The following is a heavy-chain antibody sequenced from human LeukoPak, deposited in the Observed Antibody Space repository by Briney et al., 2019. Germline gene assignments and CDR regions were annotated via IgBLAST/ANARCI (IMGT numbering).Heavy chain of an antibody. CDR2: INHSGST. V-gene: IGHV4-38-2*01. CDR1: GYSISTGYY. D-gene: IGHD6-19*01. J-gene: IGHJ4*02. CDR3: ARLIAVAGTRGADY. Sequence: SETLSLTCAVSGYSISTGYYWGWIRQPPGKGLEWIGEINHSGSTNYNPSLKNRVTISVDTSKNQLSLKLSSVAAADTAGYYCARLIAVAGTRGADYWGQGTLVTVSS.